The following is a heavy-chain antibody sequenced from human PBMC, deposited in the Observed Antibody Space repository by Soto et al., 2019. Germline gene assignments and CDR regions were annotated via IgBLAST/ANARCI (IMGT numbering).Heavy chain of an antibody. CDR1: GFRFEDYA. D-gene: IGHD3-22*01. CDR3: ARAYDSSGG. Sequence: GGSLRLSCAASGFRFEDYAMHWVRQAPGKGLEWVSGIAWNSDIIGYADSVKGRFTISRDNGKNSLYLQMNSLRPEDTAVYYCARAYDSSGGWGQGTLVTVSS. CDR2: IAWNSDII. V-gene: IGHV3-9*01. J-gene: IGHJ4*02.